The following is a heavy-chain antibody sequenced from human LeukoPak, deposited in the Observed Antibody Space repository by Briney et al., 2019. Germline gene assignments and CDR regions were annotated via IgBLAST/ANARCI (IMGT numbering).Heavy chain of an antibody. D-gene: IGHD4-17*01. V-gene: IGHV1-69*05. J-gene: IGHJ5*02. Sequence: ASVKVSCKTSGGTFNNSAISWVRQAPGQGLEWLGGIIPLFGTAGYAQKFQGRVTITKDESTRTVHLELTSLTSDDTAVYYCARDVHGDYGSGWFDPWGQGTLVSVSS. CDR2: IIPLFGTA. CDR1: GGTFNNSA. CDR3: ARDVHGDYGSGWFDP.